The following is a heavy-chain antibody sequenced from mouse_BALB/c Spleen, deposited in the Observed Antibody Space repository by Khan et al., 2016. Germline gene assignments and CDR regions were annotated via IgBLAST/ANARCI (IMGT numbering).Heavy chain of an antibody. J-gene: IGHJ3*01. CDR2: ILPGSGST. CDR3: ARGGYRYDERAWFAY. V-gene: IGHV1-9*01. CDR1: GYTFSSYW. D-gene: IGHD2-14*01. Sequence: QVQLQQSGAELMKPGASVKISCKATGYTFSSYWIEWVKQRPGHGLEWIGEILPGSGSTNYNEKFKGKATFTADTSSNTAYMQLSSLTCEDSAVYYCARGGYRYDERAWFAYWGQGTLVTVSA.